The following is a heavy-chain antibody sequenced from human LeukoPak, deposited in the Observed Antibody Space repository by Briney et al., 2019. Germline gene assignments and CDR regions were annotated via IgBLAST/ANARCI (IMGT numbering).Heavy chain of an antibody. CDR2: ISYDGSNK. CDR1: GFTFSSYA. CDR3: AKDRPRDILTGFAYYFDY. V-gene: IGHV3-30*04. D-gene: IGHD3-9*01. J-gene: IGHJ4*02. Sequence: GGSLRLSCAASGFTFSSYAMHWVRQAPGKGLEWVAVISYDGSNKYYADSVKGRFTISRDNSKNTLYLQMNSLRAEDTAVYYCAKDRPRDILTGFAYYFDYWGQGTLVTVSS.